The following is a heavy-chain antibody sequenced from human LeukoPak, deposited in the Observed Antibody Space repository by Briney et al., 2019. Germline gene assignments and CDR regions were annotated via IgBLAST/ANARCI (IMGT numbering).Heavy chain of an antibody. Sequence: ASVKVSCKASGYTFTGYHIHWVRQAPGQGLEWMGGNPKSGDPNYAQQFQGRVTMTRDTSITTAYMELSNLRSDDTAVYYCARLGGNLWSVFDIWGQGTMVTVSS. CDR1: GYTFTGYH. D-gene: IGHD3-10*01. CDR3: ARLGGNLWSVFDI. J-gene: IGHJ3*02. CDR2: NPKSGDP. V-gene: IGHV1-2*02.